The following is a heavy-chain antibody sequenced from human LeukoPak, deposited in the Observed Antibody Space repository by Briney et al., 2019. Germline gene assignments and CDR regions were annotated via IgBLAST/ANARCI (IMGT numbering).Heavy chain of an antibody. CDR3: ATASRWYAFDY. CDR2: INHSGST. J-gene: IGHJ4*02. D-gene: IGHD6-13*01. V-gene: IGHV4-34*01. CDR1: GGSFSGYY. Sequence: SETLSLTCAVYGGSFSGYYWSWIRQPPGKGLEWIGEINHSGSTNYNPSLKSRVTISVDTSKNQFSLKLSSVTAADTAVYYCATASRWYAFDYWGQGTLVTVSS.